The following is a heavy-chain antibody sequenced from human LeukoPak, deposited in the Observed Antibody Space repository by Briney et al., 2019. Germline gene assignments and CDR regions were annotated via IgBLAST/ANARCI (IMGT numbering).Heavy chain of an antibody. J-gene: IGHJ4*02. V-gene: IGHV3-72*01. CDR2: IRKKTNRYTT. CDR3: ARRGLVGAIDY. Sequence: GGSLRLSCEASGFTFSDHFMDWVRQAPGKGLEWVGRIRKKTNRYTTQYAASVQGKFTISRDDSRNSVYLQMNSLETEDTAVYYCARRGLVGAIDYWGQGTLVTVSS. D-gene: IGHD1-26*01. CDR1: GFTFSDHF.